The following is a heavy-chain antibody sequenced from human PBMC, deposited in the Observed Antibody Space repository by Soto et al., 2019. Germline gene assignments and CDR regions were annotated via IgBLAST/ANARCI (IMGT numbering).Heavy chain of an antibody. CDR3: ARLRGVAASEY. J-gene: IGHJ4*02. Sequence: QLQLQESGPGLVKPSETLSLTCTVSGGSIDSTTYYWGWIRQPPGKGLVWIGNIYYSGSTYYNPSRKSRVTMSVDTSNNQFTLKLNSVTAADTAVYYCARLRGVAASEYWGQGTLVTVSS. V-gene: IGHV4-39*01. D-gene: IGHD6-13*01. CDR2: IYYSGST. CDR1: GGSIDSTTYY.